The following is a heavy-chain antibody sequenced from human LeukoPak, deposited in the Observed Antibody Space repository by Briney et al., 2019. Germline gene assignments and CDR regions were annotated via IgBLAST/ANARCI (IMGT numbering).Heavy chain of an antibody. CDR2: IAYDGSRA. D-gene: IGHD1/OR15-1a*01. V-gene: IGHV3-33*08. J-gene: IGHJ4*02. CDR3: TRFNNDHFDY. Sequence: GGSLRLSCAASGFTFSSYSMNWVRQAPGKGLEWVAVIAYDGSRAFYADSVKGRFTISRDNSKNTMSVQMDDLRAEDTAVYYCTRFNNDHFDYWGQGTLVTVSS. CDR1: GFTFSSYS.